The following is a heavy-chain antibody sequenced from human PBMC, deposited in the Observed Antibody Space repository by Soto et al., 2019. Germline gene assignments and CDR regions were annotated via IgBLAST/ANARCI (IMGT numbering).Heavy chain of an antibody. CDR2: IWYDGSNK. CDR3: ARDLAVAGRYYDYGMDV. Sequence: QVQLVESGGGVVQPGRSLRLSCAASGFTFSSYGMHWVRQAPGKGLEWVAVIWYDGSNKYYADSVKGRFTISRDNSKNTLYLQMNSLRAEDTAVYYCARDLAVAGRYYDYGMDVWGQGTTVTVSS. V-gene: IGHV3-33*01. CDR1: GFTFSSYG. J-gene: IGHJ6*02. D-gene: IGHD6-19*01.